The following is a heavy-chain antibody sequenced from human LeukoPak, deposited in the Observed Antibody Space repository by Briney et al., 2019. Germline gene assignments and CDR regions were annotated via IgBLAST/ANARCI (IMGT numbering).Heavy chain of an antibody. Sequence: ASVKVSCKASGYTFINYDINWVRQAPGQGLESMGWMNPNSGYTGSAQKFHGRVTMTRDTSIQTAYLELATLTSDDTAVYYCARGYDYFHGMDVWGQGTTVSVSS. J-gene: IGHJ6*02. CDR2: MNPNSGYT. V-gene: IGHV1-8*02. CDR1: GYTFINYD. CDR3: ARGYDYFHGMDV.